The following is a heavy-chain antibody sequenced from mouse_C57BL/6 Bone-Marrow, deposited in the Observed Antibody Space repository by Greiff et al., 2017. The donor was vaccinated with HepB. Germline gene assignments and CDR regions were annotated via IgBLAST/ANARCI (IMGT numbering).Heavy chain of an antibody. V-gene: IGHV5-4*01. CDR2: ISDGGSYT. J-gene: IGHJ1*03. CDR1: GFTFSSYA. CDR3: ARDRGFITRYWYFDV. Sequence: EVKLVESGGGLVKPGGSLKLSCAASGFTFSSYAMSWVRQTPEKRLEWVATISDGGSYTYYPDNVKGRFTISRDNAKNNLYLQMSQLKSEDTAMYYCARDRGFITRYWYFDVWGTGTTVTVSS. D-gene: IGHD1-1*01.